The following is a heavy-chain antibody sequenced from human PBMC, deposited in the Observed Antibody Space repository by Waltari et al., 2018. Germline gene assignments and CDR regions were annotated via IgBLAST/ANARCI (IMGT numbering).Heavy chain of an antibody. Sequence: EVQLLESGGGLVQPGGSLRLSCAASGFTFSRYAMSWARQAPGKGLEWVSAISGSGGSTYYADSVKGRFTISRDNSKNTLYLQMNSLRAEDTAVYYCARGVLYGDYIDYWGQGTLVTVSS. J-gene: IGHJ4*02. CDR1: GFTFSRYA. V-gene: IGHV3-23*01. D-gene: IGHD4-17*01. CDR3: ARGVLYGDYIDY. CDR2: ISGSGGST.